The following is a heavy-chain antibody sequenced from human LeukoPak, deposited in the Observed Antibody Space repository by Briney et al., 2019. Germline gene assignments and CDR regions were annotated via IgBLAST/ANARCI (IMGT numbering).Heavy chain of an antibody. V-gene: IGHV3-7*01. J-gene: IGHJ6*03. CDR3: ARDGLAARGGYYYYMDV. Sequence: PGGSLRLSCAASGFTFSSYWMSWVRQAPGKGVEGVADIKQDGSEKYYVDSVKGRFTISRDKAKNSLYLQMNSLRAEDTAVYYCARDGLAARGGYYYYMDVWGKGTTVTVSS. CDR1: GFTFSSYW. CDR2: IKQDGSEK. D-gene: IGHD6-6*01.